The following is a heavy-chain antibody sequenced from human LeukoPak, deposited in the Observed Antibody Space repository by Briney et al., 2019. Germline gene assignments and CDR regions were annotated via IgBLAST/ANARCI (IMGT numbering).Heavy chain of an antibody. CDR1: GGTFSSYA. V-gene: IGHV1-69*05. CDR2: IIPIFGTA. Sequence: ASVKVSCNASGGTFSSYAISWVRQAPGQGLEWMGRIIPIFGTANYAQKFQGRVTITTDESTSTAYMELSSLRSEDTAVYYCARDGRLTGAPYFDYWGQGTLVTVSS. CDR3: ARDGRLTGAPYFDY. J-gene: IGHJ4*02. D-gene: IGHD7-27*01.